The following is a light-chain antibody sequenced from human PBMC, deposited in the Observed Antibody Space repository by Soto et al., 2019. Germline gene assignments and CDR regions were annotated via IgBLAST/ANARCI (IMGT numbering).Light chain of an antibody. V-gene: IGLV2-14*01. CDR3: SSYGSTSTRYV. Sequence: QSALTQPASVSGSPGQSITISCTGTSSDVGGYNYVSWYQQHPGKAPKLMIYEVSHRPSGVSNRFSGSKSGNTASLTISGLQAEDEADYYCSSYGSTSTRYVFGTGTKLTVL. J-gene: IGLJ1*01. CDR1: SSDVGGYNY. CDR2: EVS.